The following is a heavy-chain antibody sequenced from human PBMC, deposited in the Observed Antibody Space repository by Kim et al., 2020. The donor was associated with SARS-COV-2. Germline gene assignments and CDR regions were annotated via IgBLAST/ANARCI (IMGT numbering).Heavy chain of an antibody. V-gene: IGHV1-69*13. CDR3: ARILGELHGAFDL. D-gene: IGHD3-16*01. J-gene: IGHJ3*01. CDR1: GGSFNNYG. Sequence: SVKVSCKASGGSFNNYGIFWLRQAPGQGLEWMGGFIPILGSSKYAQRFQGRATITADESATTAYMTLNSLTVEDTAMYYCARILGELHGAFDLWGQGT. CDR2: FIPILGSS.